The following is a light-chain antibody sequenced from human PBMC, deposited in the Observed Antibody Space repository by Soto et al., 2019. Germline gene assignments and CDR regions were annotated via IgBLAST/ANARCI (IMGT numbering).Light chain of an antibody. CDR2: AVS. Sequence: DIQLTQSPSSLSASVGDSVTITCRASQSIANFLNWYQQKPGKAPQVLIYAVSTLQSGVPSRFSGSGFGTDFTLTISSLQPEDFATYFCHQSYNSPQKFGQGTKVGMK. V-gene: IGKV1-39*01. CDR3: HQSYNSPQK. CDR1: QSIANF. J-gene: IGKJ1*01.